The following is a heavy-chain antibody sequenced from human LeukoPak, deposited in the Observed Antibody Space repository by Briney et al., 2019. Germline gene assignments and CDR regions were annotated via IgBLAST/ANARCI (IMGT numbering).Heavy chain of an antibody. V-gene: IGHV6-1*01. CDR1: GDSVSSNSAA. CDR3: ARARGLDYYDSSGYYSHSLDY. Sequence: SQTLSLTCAISGDSVSSNSAAWNWIRQSPPRGLEWLGRTYYRSKWYNDYAVSVKSRITINPDTSKNQFSLQLNSVTPEDTAVYYCARARGLDYYDSSGYYSHSLDYWGQGTLVTVSS. J-gene: IGHJ4*02. CDR2: TYYRSKWYN. D-gene: IGHD3-22*01.